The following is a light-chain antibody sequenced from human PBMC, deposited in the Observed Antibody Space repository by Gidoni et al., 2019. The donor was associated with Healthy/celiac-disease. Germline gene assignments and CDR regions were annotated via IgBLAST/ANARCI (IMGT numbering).Light chain of an antibody. Sequence: QSALTQPPSASGSPGQSVTISCTGTSSDVGGYNSVPWYQQHPGKAPKLMIYEVSKRPSGVPDRFSGSKSGNTASLTVSGLQAEDEADYYCSSYAGSNNFVFGGGTKLTVL. CDR2: EVS. V-gene: IGLV2-8*01. CDR3: SSYAGSNNFV. J-gene: IGLJ2*01. CDR1: SSDVGGYNS.